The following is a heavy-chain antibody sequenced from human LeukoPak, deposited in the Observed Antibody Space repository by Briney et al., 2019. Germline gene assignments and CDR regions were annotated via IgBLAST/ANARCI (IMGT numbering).Heavy chain of an antibody. CDR2: IDSSGSDI. J-gene: IGHJ4*02. CDR3: ARASARAFDY. V-gene: IGHV3-21*06. Sequence: YPGGSLRLSCAVSGFTFSSYSMDWVRQAPGKGLEWVSSIDSSGSDIYYADSLKGRFTISRDNAKNSLYLQVNSLRAEETAVYYCARASARAFDYWGQGTLVTVSS. CDR1: GFTFSSYS.